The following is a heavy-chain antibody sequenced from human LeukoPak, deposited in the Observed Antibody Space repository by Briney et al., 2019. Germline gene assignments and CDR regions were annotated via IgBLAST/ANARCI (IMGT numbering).Heavy chain of an antibody. D-gene: IGHD6-13*01. CDR2: INTDGSST. CDR3: ARSVPYGTTWYGRSDC. CDR1: GFTFSTYW. V-gene: IGHV3-74*01. Sequence: GGSLRLSCAASGFTFSTYWMHWVRQAPGKGLEWVSHINTDGSSTTYADSVKGRFTISRDNAMNSLYLQMDSLRVEDTAIYYCARSVPYGTTWYGRSDCWGQGTQVTVSS. J-gene: IGHJ4*02.